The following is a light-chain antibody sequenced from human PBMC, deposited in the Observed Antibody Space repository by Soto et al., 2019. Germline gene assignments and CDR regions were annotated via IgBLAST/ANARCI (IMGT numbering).Light chain of an antibody. CDR1: QSVSSN. V-gene: IGKV3-20*01. J-gene: IGKJ1*01. Sequence: EIVMTQSPATLSVSPGERAPLSCRASQSVSSNLAWYQQKPGQAPRIIIFGASGRATGIPDRFSGSGSGTDFTLTISRLEPEDFAVYYCQQYGSLSWTFGQGTKV. CDR2: GAS. CDR3: QQYGSLSWT.